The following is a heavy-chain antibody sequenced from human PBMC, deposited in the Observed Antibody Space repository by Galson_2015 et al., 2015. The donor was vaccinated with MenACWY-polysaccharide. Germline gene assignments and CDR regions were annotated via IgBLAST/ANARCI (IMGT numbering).Heavy chain of an antibody. J-gene: IGHJ5*01. CDR2: LDGSGTNT. Sequence: SLRLSCAASGFTFSSDWMHWVRQAPGKGLEWVSTLDGSGTNTYYADSVRGRFTLSRDNSKKMLYLQMNSLRAEDTALYYCAKDASNSWFDSWGQGTLVTVSS. CDR3: AKDASNSWFDS. CDR1: GFTFSSDW. V-gene: IGHV3-23*01. D-gene: IGHD4-23*01.